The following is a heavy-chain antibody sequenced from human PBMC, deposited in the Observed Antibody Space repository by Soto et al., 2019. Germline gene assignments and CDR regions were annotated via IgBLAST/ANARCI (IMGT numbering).Heavy chain of an antibody. D-gene: IGHD2-21*02. V-gene: IGHV1-69*13. CDR2: IIPIFGTA. Sequence: GASVKVSCKASGGTFSSYAISWVRQAPGQGLEWMGGIIPIFGTANYAQKFQGRVTITADESTSTAYMELSSLRSEDTAVYYCARDLCGGGDSSDPWGQGTLVTVSS. CDR1: GGTFSSYA. J-gene: IGHJ5*02. CDR3: ARDLCGGGDSSDP.